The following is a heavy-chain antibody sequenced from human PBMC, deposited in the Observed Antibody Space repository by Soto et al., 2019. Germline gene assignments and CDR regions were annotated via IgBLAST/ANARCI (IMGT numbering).Heavy chain of an antibody. CDR1: GYSISSGYY. D-gene: IGHD2-2*01. V-gene: IGHV4-38-2*02. J-gene: IGHJ5*02. CDR3: ARDLGNYCSSSSCYPRHWFDP. CDR2: IYRSGST. Sequence: PSETLSLTCAVSGYSISSGYYWGWIRQPPGKGLEWIGSIYRSGSTYYSPSLKSRVTISVDTCKNQFSLKLSSVSAADTAVYYCARDLGNYCSSSSCYPRHWFDPWGQGTLVTVSS.